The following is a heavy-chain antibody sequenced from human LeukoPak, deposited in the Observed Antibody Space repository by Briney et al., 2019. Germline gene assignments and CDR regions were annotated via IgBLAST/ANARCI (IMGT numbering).Heavy chain of an antibody. CDR3: ARVMGVWGRPGDY. V-gene: IGHV1-2*06. D-gene: IGHD3-16*01. Sequence: ASVKVSCKASGYTFTGYYMHWVRQAPGQGLEWMGRINPNSGGTNYAQKFQGRVTMTRYTSISKAYMELSRLRSDDPAVYYCARVMGVWGRPGDYWGQGTLVTVSS. J-gene: IGHJ4*02. CDR2: INPNSGGT. CDR1: GYTFTGYY.